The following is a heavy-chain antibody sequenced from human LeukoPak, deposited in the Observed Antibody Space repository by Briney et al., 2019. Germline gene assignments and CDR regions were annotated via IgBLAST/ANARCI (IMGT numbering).Heavy chain of an antibody. V-gene: IGHV3-23*01. CDR3: AKGGDGRYYSRADY. J-gene: IGHJ4*02. D-gene: IGHD2-21*01. Sequence: TGGSLRLSCAASGLIFSSYTMTWVRQAPGKGLEWVSTVGGSASGTFYADSVKGRFTISRDNSKNTLYLQMNGLRAEDTAVYYCAKGGDGRYYSRADYWGQGTLVTVSS. CDR2: VGGSASGT. CDR1: GLIFSSYT.